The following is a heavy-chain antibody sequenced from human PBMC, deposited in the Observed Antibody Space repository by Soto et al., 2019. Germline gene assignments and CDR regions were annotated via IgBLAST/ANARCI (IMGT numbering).Heavy chain of an antibody. Sequence: QVQLVQSGAEVKRPGASVKVSCKASGYTFRNYGITWVRQAPGQGLEWMAWFSPYNGNTNYAQDLQGRVTMTTDTSTSTAYMELRSLTSEDTAMYYCARDLVSGSDFWRAYNGGYFDYWGQGTLVTVSS. D-gene: IGHD3-3*01. V-gene: IGHV1-18*01. CDR3: ARDLVSGSDFWRAYNGGYFDY. CDR1: GYTFRNYG. CDR2: FSPYNGNT. J-gene: IGHJ4*02.